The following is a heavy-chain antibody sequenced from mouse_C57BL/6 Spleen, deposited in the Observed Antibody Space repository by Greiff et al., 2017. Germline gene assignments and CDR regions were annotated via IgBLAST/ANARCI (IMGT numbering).Heavy chain of an antibody. V-gene: IGHV5-4*01. CDR1: GFTFSSYA. D-gene: IGHD2-1*01. Sequence: EVQWVESGGGLVKPGGSLKLSCAASGFTFSSYAMSWVRQTPEKRLEWVATISDGGSYTYYPDNVKGRFTISRDNAKNNLYLQMSHLKSEDTAMYYCARDYGNLFAYWGQGTLVTVSA. CDR3: ARDYGNLFAY. CDR2: ISDGGSYT. J-gene: IGHJ3*01.